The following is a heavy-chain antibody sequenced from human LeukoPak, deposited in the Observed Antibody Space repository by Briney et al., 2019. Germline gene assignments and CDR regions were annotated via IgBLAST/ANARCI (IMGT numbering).Heavy chain of an antibody. CDR3: AKSWRYYDSSNYYAFDI. CDR2: SGDNT. J-gene: IGHJ3*02. D-gene: IGHD3-22*01. CDR1: GFTFSSYA. Sequence: PGGSLRLSCAASGFTFSSYAMSWVRQAPGKGLEWVSSSGDNTRYADSVKGRFTISRDNSKNTLDLRMNGLRAEDTAVYYCAKSWRYYDSSNYYAFDIRGQGTMVTVSS. V-gene: IGHV3-23*01.